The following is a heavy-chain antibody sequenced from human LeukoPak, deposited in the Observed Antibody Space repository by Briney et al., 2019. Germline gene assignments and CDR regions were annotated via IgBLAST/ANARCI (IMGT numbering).Heavy chain of an antibody. D-gene: IGHD3-10*02. V-gene: IGHV1-2*02. CDR3: LRLTHYVHYAFDI. J-gene: IGHJ3*02. Sequence: GASVKVSCKASGYTFTGYYMHWVRQAPGQGLEWMGWINPNSGGTNYAQKFQGRVTMTRDTSISTAYMELSKLRSDDTAVYYCLRLTHYVHYAFDIWGQGTMVTVSS. CDR1: GYTFTGYY. CDR2: INPNSGGT.